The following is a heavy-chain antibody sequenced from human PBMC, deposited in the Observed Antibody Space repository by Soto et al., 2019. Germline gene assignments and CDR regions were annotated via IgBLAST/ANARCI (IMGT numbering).Heavy chain of an antibody. CDR1: GGTFSSYA. Sequence: QVQLVQSGAEVKKPGSSVKVSCKASGGTFSSYAISWVRQAPGQGLEWMGGIIPIFGTANYAQKFQGRVTITADEATSTAYMELSSLRSEDTAVYYCATRGFWSVPNYYGMDVWGQGTTVTVSS. D-gene: IGHD3-3*01. V-gene: IGHV1-69*01. CDR3: ATRGFWSVPNYYGMDV. J-gene: IGHJ6*02. CDR2: IIPIFGTA.